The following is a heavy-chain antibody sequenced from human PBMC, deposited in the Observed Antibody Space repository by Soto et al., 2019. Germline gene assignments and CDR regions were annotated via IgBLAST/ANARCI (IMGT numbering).Heavy chain of an antibody. D-gene: IGHD3-10*01. Sequence: GGSLRLSCAASGFTFSSYAMSWVRQAPGKGLEWVSAISGSGGSTYYADSVKGRFTISRDNSKNTLYLQMNSLRAEDTAVYYCAKSRFGELSPPNWFDPWGQGTLVTVSS. CDR2: ISGSGGST. V-gene: IGHV3-23*01. J-gene: IGHJ5*02. CDR1: GFTFSSYA. CDR3: AKSRFGELSPPNWFDP.